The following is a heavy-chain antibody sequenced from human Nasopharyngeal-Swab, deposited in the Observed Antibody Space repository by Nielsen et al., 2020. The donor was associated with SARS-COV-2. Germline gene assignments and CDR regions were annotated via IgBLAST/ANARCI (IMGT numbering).Heavy chain of an antibody. V-gene: IGHV3-30*02. J-gene: IGHJ6*03. D-gene: IGHD3-16*01. Sequence: LKISCAASGFTFSSYGMHWVRQAPGKGLEWVAFIRYGGFNQHYADSVKGRFTISRDSFKNTLYLQLNSLRAEDTAVYYCAKDHKMDSGGGVGYMDVWGKGTTVTVSS. CDR1: GFTFSSYG. CDR2: IRYGGFNQ. CDR3: AKDHKMDSGGGVGYMDV.